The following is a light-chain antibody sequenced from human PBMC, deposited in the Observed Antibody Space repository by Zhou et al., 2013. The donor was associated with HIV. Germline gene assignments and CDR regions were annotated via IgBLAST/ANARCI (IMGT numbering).Light chain of an antibody. CDR1: QGIRND. J-gene: IGKJ2*04. V-gene: IGKV1-17*01. Sequence: DIQMTQSPSSLSASVGDRVTITCRASQGIRNDLAWYQQKPGKAPKRLIYAASSLQSGVPSRFSGSGSGTEFTLTISSLQPDDFATYYCQQSRGSFGQGTKLEIK. CDR2: AAS. CDR3: QQSRGS.